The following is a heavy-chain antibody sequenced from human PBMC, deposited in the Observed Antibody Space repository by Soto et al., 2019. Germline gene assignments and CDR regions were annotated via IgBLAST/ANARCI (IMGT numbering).Heavy chain of an antibody. CDR1: GYTFTGYY. V-gene: IGHV1-2*02. D-gene: IGHD5-12*01. CDR3: AKVQDWVAASHLDY. CDR2: INPNSGGT. J-gene: IGHJ4*02. Sequence: QVQLVQSGAEVKKPGASVKVSCKASGYTFTGYYMHWVRQAPGQGLEWMGWINPNSGGTNYAQKFQGRVTMTRDTSISTAYMALSRLRSDDTDVTSVAKVQDWVAASHLDYWGQGTLVTVSS.